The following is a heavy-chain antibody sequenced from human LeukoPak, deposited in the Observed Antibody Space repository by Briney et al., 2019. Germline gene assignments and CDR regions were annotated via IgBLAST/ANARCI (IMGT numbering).Heavy chain of an antibody. CDR1: GFTFSSYA. CDR2: ISGSGGST. V-gene: IGHV3-23*01. Sequence: PGGSLRLSCAASGFTFSSYAMSCVRQPPGKGLEWVSAISGSGGSTYYADSVKGRFTISRDNAKNSLYLQMNSLRAEDTAVYYCAELGITMIGGVWGKGTTVTISS. J-gene: IGHJ6*04. D-gene: IGHD3-10*02. CDR3: AELGITMIGGV.